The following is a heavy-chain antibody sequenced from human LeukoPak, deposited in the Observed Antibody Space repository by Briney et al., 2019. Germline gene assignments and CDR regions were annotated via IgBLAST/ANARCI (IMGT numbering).Heavy chain of an antibody. CDR3: AKRTSGSSWYSSDY. CDR2: MSGDATST. Sequence: GGSLRLSCAASGLTFSSFAMNWVRQAPGKGLEWVSTMSGDATSTYYADSVKGRFTISRDNSKNTLYLQMNSLRAEDTAVYYCAKRTSGSSWYSSDYWGQGTLVTVSS. CDR1: GLTFSSFA. J-gene: IGHJ4*02. D-gene: IGHD6-13*01. V-gene: IGHV3-23*01.